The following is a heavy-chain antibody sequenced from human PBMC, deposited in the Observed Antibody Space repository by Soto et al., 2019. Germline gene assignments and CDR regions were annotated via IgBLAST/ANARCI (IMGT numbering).Heavy chain of an antibody. V-gene: IGHV3-23*01. CDR2: ISGSGGST. J-gene: IGHJ4*02. Sequence: EVQLLESGGGLVQPGGSLRLSCAASGFTFSSYAMSWVRQAPGKGLEWVSAISGSGGSTYYAASVKGRFTISRDNSKNTLYLQMNSLRAEDTAVYYCAKDQRAAAGTIRRAMGGYWGQGTLVTVSS. CDR3: AKDQRAAAGTIRRAMGGY. CDR1: GFTFSSYA. D-gene: IGHD6-13*01.